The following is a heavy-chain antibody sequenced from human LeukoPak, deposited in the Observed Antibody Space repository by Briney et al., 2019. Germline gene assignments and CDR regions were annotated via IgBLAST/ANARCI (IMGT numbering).Heavy chain of an antibody. CDR3: AKATTVLRGAFDI. CDR2: TSGSGGST. CDR1: GFTFSSYG. V-gene: IGHV3-23*01. D-gene: IGHD4-17*01. Sequence: PGGSLRLSCAASGFTFSSYGMSWVRQAPGKGLEWVSATSGSGGSTYYADSVKGRFTISRDNSKNTLYLQMNSLRAEDTAVYYCAKATTVLRGAFDIWGQGTMVTVSS. J-gene: IGHJ3*02.